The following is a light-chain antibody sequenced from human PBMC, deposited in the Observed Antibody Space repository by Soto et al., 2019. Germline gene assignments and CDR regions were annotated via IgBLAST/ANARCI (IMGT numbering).Light chain of an antibody. CDR3: QQRTNWPTST. CDR1: QNVRSY. V-gene: IGKV3-11*01. CDR2: DAS. J-gene: IGKJ5*01. Sequence: VMTQSPLSLPVSLGQPASISCRSSQNVRSYLAWYQQKPGQAPRLLIHDASSRATGIPDRFSGSGSGTDFTLTISSLEPEDSAVYYCQQRTNWPTSTFGQGTRLEIK.